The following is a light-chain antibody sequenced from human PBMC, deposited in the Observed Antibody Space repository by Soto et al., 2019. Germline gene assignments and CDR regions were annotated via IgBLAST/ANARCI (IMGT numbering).Light chain of an antibody. CDR3: VLYMKGDIRV. V-gene: IGLV8-61*01. CDR1: SGSVSSRYY. J-gene: IGLJ2*01. Sequence: QTVVTQEASLSVSPGGTVTLTCGLTSGSVSSRYYPSWYRQDPGQTPRTLIYSGDIRSSGVPDRFSGSILGSKAALTITGAHADNESVYYCVLYMKGDIRVFGGGTKLTVL. CDR2: SGD.